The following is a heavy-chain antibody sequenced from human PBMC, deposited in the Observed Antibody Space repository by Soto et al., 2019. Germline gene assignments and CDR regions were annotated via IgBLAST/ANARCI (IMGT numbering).Heavy chain of an antibody. D-gene: IGHD2-2*01. CDR2: IDPSDSYI. Sequence: GESLKISCKGSGYNFTSYWINWVRQMPGKGLEWMGRIDPSDSYINYSPSFQGHVTISADRSTNIAYLQWSSLKASDTAIYYCARRGYCTGTSCYAMRYFGMDVWGQGTTVTVSS. CDR1: GYNFTSYW. V-gene: IGHV5-10-1*01. CDR3: ARRGYCTGTSCYAMRYFGMDV. J-gene: IGHJ6*02.